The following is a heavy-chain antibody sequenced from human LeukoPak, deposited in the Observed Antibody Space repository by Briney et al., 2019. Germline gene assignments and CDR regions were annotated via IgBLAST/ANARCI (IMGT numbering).Heavy chain of an antibody. CDR2: MYHSGSS. V-gene: IGHV4-38-2*02. CDR1: GYSITSGYY. Sequence: SETLSLTCAVSGYSITSGYYWGWIRQPPGKGLEWIGSMYHSGSSYYNPSLKSRVTISLDTSKNQFSPKLSSVTAADTAVYYCAGDRAMAAAVSIDNWGQGTLVSVSS. J-gene: IGHJ4*02. D-gene: IGHD6-19*01. CDR3: AGDRAMAAAVSIDN.